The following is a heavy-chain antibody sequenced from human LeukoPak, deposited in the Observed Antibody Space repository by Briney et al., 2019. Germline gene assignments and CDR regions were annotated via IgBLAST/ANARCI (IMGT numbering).Heavy chain of an antibody. D-gene: IGHD3/OR15-3a*01. V-gene: IGHV4-59*01. Sequence: SETLPLTCTVSGGSISSYYWSWIRQPPGKGLEWIGYIYYSGSTNYNPPLKSRVTISVDTSKKQFSLNLSSVTAADTAVYYCARRTRRGLVTTFDYWGQGTLVTVSS. CDR3: ARRTRRGLVTTFDY. CDR2: IYYSGST. CDR1: GGSISSYY. J-gene: IGHJ4*02.